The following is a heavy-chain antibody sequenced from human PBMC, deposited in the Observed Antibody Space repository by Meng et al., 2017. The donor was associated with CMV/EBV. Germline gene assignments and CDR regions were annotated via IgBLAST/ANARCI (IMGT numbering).Heavy chain of an antibody. CDR1: GFTFSSYA. D-gene: IGHD6-6*01. CDR3: ARGTKISSSFDY. J-gene: IGHJ4*02. CDR2: ISYDGSNK. Sequence: GESLKISCAASGFTFSSYAMHWVRQAPGKGLEWVAVISYDGSNKYYAGSVKGRFTISRDNSKNTLYLQMNSLRAEDTAVYYCARGTKISSSFDYWGQGTLVTVSS. V-gene: IGHV3-30-3*01.